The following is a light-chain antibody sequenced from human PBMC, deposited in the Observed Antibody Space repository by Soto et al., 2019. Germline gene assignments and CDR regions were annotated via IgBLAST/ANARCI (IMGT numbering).Light chain of an antibody. J-gene: IGLJ2*01. CDR2: EVS. CDR1: SSDVGNYNL. Sequence: QSVLTQPASVSGSPGQSITISCTGTSSDVGNYNLVSWYQHHPGTAPKLMISEVSNRPSGVSNRFSGSKSGNTASLTISGLQAEDESDYYCCSYAGSNTYVVFGGGTKLTVL. V-gene: IGLV2-23*02. CDR3: CSYAGSNTYVV.